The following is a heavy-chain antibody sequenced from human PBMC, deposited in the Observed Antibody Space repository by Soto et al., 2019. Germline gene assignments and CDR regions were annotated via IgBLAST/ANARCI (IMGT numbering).Heavy chain of an antibody. V-gene: IGHV4-59*08. Sequence: SETLSLTCTVSGGSISSYYWSWIRQPPGKGLEWIGYIYYSGSTNYNPSLKSRVTISVDTSKNQFSLKLSSVTAADTAVYYCARLNKEQSKKFDPWGQGTLVTVSS. J-gene: IGHJ5*02. D-gene: IGHD6-19*01. CDR2: IYYSGST. CDR1: GGSISSYY. CDR3: ARLNKEQSKKFDP.